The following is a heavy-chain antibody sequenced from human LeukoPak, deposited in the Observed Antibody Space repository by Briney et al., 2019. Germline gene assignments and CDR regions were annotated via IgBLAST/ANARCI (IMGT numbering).Heavy chain of an antibody. CDR3: ARETATDGFDI. CDR2: IWYDGSNK. V-gene: IGHV3-33*01. Sequence: GGSLRLSCAASGFTFSSYGMHWVRQAPGKGLEWVAVIWYDGSNKYYADSVKGRFTISRDNSKNTLYLQMNSLRAEDTAVYYCARETATDGFDIWGQGTMVTVSS. CDR1: GFTFSSYG. J-gene: IGHJ3*02.